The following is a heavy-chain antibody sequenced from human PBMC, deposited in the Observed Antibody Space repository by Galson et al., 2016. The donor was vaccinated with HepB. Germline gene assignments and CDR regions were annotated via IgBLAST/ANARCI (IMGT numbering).Heavy chain of an antibody. D-gene: IGHD3-10*01. J-gene: IGHJ5*02. CDR2: IYHTRTT. Sequence: ETLSLTCSVSGASITGSSYYWGWIRQPPEQGLEWIGSIYHTRTTYYNPSLRGRVAISIDASKSQFSLKLSSVTAADTAVYYCARRGSGNHYPRTNPWGQGTLVTVSS. CDR1: GASITGSSYY. CDR3: ARRGSGNHYPRTNP. V-gene: IGHV4-39*01.